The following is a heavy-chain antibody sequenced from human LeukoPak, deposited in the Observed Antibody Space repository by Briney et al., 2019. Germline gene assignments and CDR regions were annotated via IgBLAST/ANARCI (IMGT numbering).Heavy chain of an antibody. Sequence: PSETLSLTCTVSGGSISSYYWGWIRQPPGKGLEWIGSIYHSGSTYYNPSLKSRVTISVDTSKNQFSLKLSSVTAADTAVYYCARDANIAVAGTGAFDIWGQGTMVTVSS. V-gene: IGHV4-39*07. CDR3: ARDANIAVAGTGAFDI. CDR2: IYHSGST. D-gene: IGHD6-19*01. J-gene: IGHJ3*02. CDR1: GGSISSYY.